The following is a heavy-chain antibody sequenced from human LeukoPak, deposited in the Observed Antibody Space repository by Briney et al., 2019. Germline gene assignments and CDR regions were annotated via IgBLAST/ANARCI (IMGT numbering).Heavy chain of an antibody. CDR2: ISHDGTVK. J-gene: IGHJ4*02. D-gene: IGHD3-10*01. Sequence: GGSLRLSCAASGFTFSNYGMQWVRQAPGKGLEWMAVISHDGTVKYYADSVKGRITISRDNSKNTLYLQMNSLRTEDTAVYYCARGSSRGTVVRGWGQGTLVTVSS. CDR3: ARGSSRGTVVRG. V-gene: IGHV3-30*03. CDR1: GFTFSNYG.